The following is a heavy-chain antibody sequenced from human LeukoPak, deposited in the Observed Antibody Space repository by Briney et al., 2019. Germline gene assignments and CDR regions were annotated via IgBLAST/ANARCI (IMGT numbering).Heavy chain of an antibody. Sequence: SETLSLTCTVSGGSGSSGGYYWSWIRQHPGEGLEWIGYIYSSGSTYCNPSLKSRVTISIDTSKNQFSLTLRSVTAADTAVYYCARGDYDYVWGSYRYTSFDYWGQGTLVTVSS. CDR1: GGSGSSGGYY. CDR2: IYSSGST. J-gene: IGHJ4*02. D-gene: IGHD3-16*02. CDR3: ARGDYDYVWGSYRYTSFDY. V-gene: IGHV4-31*03.